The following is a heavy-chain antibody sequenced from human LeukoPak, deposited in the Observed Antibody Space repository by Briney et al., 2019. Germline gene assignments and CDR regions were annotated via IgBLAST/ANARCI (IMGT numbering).Heavy chain of an antibody. V-gene: IGHV3-74*01. CDR1: GFTFSNYW. D-gene: IGHD3-22*01. CDR3: ARDLGQYYDTSDNWFDP. CDR2: INSDGINT. J-gene: IGHJ5*02. Sequence: GGSLRLSCAASGFTFSNYWMHWVRQAPGKGLVWGSRINSDGINTSHADSVKGRFTISRDNAKNTLNLQMNSLRAEDTAVYYCARDLGQYYDTSDNWFDPWGQGTLVTVSS.